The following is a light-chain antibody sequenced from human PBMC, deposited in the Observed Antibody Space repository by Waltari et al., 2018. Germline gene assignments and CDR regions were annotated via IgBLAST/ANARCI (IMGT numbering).Light chain of an antibody. CDR3: SSYTSNTTSHVI. J-gene: IGLJ2*01. V-gene: IGLV2-14*03. CDR1: SSDIGGYRF. CDR2: DVD. Sequence: QSVLTQPASVSGSPGQSITISCTGTSSDIGGYRFVSWYQQHPGKGPKLMIYDVDNRPSGVSNRFSASMSGNTASLTISGLQADDEAAYYCSSYTSNTTSHVIFGGGTKLTVL.